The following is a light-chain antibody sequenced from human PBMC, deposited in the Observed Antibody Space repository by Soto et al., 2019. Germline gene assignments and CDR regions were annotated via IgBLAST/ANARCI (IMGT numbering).Light chain of an antibody. CDR3: QQRGTWPPLS. CDR1: QSVGGN. J-gene: IGKJ4*01. V-gene: IGKV3-11*01. CDR2: DAS. Sequence: ETVLTQAPATRSLSPGDRAILSCRASQSVGGNLAWYQQKPGQAPRLLIYDASSRASGIPARFSGSGSGTDFTLTIGNLEPEDFAVYYCQQRGTWPPLSFGGGTKVEIK.